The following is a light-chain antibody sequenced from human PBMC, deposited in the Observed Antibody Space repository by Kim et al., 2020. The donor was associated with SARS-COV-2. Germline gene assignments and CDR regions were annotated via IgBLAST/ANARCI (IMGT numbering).Light chain of an antibody. CDR3: QQYGSSPPIT. V-gene: IGKV3-20*01. J-gene: IGKJ5*01. CDR1: QSVASSY. Sequence: PGERATLSCRASQSVASSYLAWYQQKPGQAPRPLIYGASSRATGIPDRFSGSGSGTDFTLTISRLEPEDFAVYFCQQYGSSPPITFGQGTRL. CDR2: GAS.